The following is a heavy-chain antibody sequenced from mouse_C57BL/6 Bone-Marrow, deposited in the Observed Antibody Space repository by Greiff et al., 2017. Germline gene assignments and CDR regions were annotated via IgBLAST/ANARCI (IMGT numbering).Heavy chain of an antibody. CDR1: GFNIKDDY. CDR2: IDPENGDT. V-gene: IGHV14-4*01. Sequence: EVKLQESGAELVRPGVSVKLSCTASGFNIKDDYMHWVKQRPEQGLEWIGWIDPENGDTAYASKFQGKATITADTSSNTAYLQLSSLTSEDTAVYYCTRGFAYWGQGTLVTVSA. J-gene: IGHJ3*01. CDR3: TRGFAY.